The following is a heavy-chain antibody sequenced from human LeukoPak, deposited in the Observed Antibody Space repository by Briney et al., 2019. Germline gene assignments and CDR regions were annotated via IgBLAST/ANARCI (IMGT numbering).Heavy chain of an antibody. CDR1: GFTFSSYW. CDR3: AREWGPTAGPKGFDY. V-gene: IGHV3-7*01. CDR2: IKQDGSEK. Sequence: PGGSLRLSCAASGFTFSSYWMSWVRQAPGKGLEWVANIKQDGSEKYYVDSVKGRFTISRDNAKNSLYLQMNSLRAEDTAVYYCAREWGPTAGPKGFDYWGQGTLVTVSS. J-gene: IGHJ4*02. D-gene: IGHD6-13*01.